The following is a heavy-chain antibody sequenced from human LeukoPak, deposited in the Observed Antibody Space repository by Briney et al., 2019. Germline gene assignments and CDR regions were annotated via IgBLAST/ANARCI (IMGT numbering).Heavy chain of an antibody. Sequence: ASVKVSCKASGYTFTSYYMHWVRQAPGQGLEWMGIINPSGGSTSYAQKFQGRVTMTRDTSTSTVYMELSSLRSEDTAVYYCARDPLYYYDSSGYYPDWGQGTLVTVSS. CDR2: INPSGGST. CDR1: GYTFTSYY. D-gene: IGHD3-22*01. V-gene: IGHV1-46*01. CDR3: ARDPLYYYDSSGYYPD. J-gene: IGHJ4*02.